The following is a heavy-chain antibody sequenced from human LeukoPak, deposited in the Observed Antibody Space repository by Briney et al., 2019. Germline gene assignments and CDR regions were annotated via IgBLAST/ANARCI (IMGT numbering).Heavy chain of an antibody. J-gene: IGHJ4*02. Sequence: PGGSLRLSCAASGFTFDDYAMHWVRQAPGKGLQWVSGISWNSGSINYEDSVKGRFTIFRDNAKNFLYLQMNSLRADDTAFYYCAKDTDYFGSGSESLGFAHWGQGTLVTVSS. V-gene: IGHV3-9*01. CDR1: GFTFDDYA. CDR2: ISWNSGSI. CDR3: AKDTDYFGSGSESLGFAH. D-gene: IGHD3-10*01.